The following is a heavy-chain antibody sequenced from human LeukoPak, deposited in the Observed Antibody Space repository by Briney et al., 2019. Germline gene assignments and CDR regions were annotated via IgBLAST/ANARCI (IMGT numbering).Heavy chain of an antibody. CDR3: ARHPRYYYGSGRVY. J-gene: IGHJ4*02. D-gene: IGHD3-10*01. V-gene: IGHV4-39*01. CDR2: IYYSGST. Sequence: SETLSLTCTVSGGSISSSSYYWGWIRQPPGKGLEWIGSIYYSGSTYYNPSLKSRVTISVDTSKNQFSLKLSSVTAADTAVYYRARHPRYYYGSGRVYWGQGTLVTVSS. CDR1: GGSISSSSYY.